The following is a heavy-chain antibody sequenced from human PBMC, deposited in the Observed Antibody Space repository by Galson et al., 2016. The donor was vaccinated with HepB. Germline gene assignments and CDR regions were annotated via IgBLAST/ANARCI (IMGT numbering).Heavy chain of an antibody. CDR3: AKEVYSRAAIPSLDAFDM. CDR1: EFRFSTFA. CDR2: ITDNGAYT. V-gene: IGHV3-23*01. D-gene: IGHD2-8*01. J-gene: IGHJ3*02. Sequence: SLRLSCAASEFRFSTFAMNWVRQTPAKGLEWVSGITDNGAYTNYADSVKGQFIISRDKTKNTLFLQMNSLRVEDTAVYYCAKEVYSRAAIPSLDAFDMWGQGTVVTVSS.